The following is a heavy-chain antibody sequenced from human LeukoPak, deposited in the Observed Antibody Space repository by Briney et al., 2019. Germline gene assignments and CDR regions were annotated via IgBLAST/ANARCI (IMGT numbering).Heavy chain of an antibody. CDR3: ARDERYSSGWFGY. V-gene: IGHV3-66*01. Sequence: GGSLRLSCTVSGFSVSAIYLSWVRQVPGKGLQWVSGIYSAGTSFHAESLEGRFIISRDNAKNTLYLQMNSLRAEDTAVYYCARDERYSSGWFGYWGRGTLVTVSS. D-gene: IGHD6-19*01. CDR2: IYSAGTS. J-gene: IGHJ5*01. CDR1: GFSVSAIY.